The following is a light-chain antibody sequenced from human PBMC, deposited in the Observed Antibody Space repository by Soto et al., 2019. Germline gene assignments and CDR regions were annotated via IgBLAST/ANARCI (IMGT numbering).Light chain of an antibody. Sequence: VMTQSPATLSVSPGERATLSCRASQTVSTNLAWYQQKPGQAPRLLIYGTSTRATGGPARFSGSGSGTDFTRTSSSLQSEDVGVYYCQQEKHWPWTVGQGTKVEIK. CDR1: QTVSTN. CDR3: QQEKHWPWT. J-gene: IGKJ1*01. CDR2: GTS. V-gene: IGKV3-15*01.